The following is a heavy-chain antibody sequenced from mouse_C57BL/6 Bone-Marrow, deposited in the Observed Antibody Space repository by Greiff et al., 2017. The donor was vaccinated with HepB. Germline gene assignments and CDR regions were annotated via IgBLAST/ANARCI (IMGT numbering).Heavy chain of an antibody. CDR2: IYPRSGNT. V-gene: IGHV1-81*01. D-gene: IGHD2-3*01. CDR3: AREGIYDGYDYAMDY. CDR1: GYTFTSYG. Sequence: QVQLQQSGAELARPGASVKLSCKASGYTFTSYGISWVKQSTGQGLEWIGEIYPRSGNTYYNEKFKGKATLTADKSSSTAYMELRSLTSEDSAVYFCAREGIYDGYDYAMDYWGQGTSVTVSS. J-gene: IGHJ4*01.